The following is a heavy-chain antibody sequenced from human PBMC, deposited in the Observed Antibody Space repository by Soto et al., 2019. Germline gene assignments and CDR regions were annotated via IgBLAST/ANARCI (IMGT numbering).Heavy chain of an antibody. CDR1: GDSISISVW. D-gene: IGHD2-2*01. Sequence: QVQLQGSGPGLLKPSETLSLTCAVSGDSISISVWWFWVRQPPGKGLEWIGEIFHSGSTNYNPSLKSRATMSVDKSKIQFSLNLTSVTAADKSLYYCARQSWTRIDCWGQGTLVAVSS. CDR2: IFHSGST. V-gene: IGHV4-4*02. J-gene: IGHJ4*02. CDR3: ARQSWTRIDC.